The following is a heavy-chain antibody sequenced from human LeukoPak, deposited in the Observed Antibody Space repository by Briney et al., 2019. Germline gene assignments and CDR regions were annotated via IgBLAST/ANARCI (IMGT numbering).Heavy chain of an antibody. V-gene: IGHV3-30-3*01. D-gene: IGHD6-13*01. CDR3: ARVAAAAGIRWFDP. J-gene: IGHJ5*02. CDR1: GFTFSSYA. CDR2: ISYDGSNK. Sequence: PGGSLRLSCAASGFTFSSYAMPWVRQAPGKGLEWVAVISYDGSNKYYADSVKGRFTISRDNSKNTLYLQMNSLRAEDTAVYYCARVAAAAGIRWFDPWGQGTLVTVSS.